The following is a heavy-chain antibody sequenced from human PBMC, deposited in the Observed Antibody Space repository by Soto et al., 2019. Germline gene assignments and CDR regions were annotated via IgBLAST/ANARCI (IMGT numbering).Heavy chain of an antibody. CDR2: ISPYNGNT. J-gene: IGHJ4*02. CDR3: AREEEYVGGTYRPPVY. CDR1: GYSFTNYG. V-gene: IGHV1-18*01. Sequence: QVQLVQSGAEVKKPGASVKVSCKTSGYSFTNYGFIWVRQAPGQGLEWMGWISPYNGNTDYAQKLQGRVTMTTDTATSTTYRERRSLRSDDTAVDFWAREEEYVGGTYRPPVYWGQGTLVTVSS. D-gene: IGHD3-16*02.